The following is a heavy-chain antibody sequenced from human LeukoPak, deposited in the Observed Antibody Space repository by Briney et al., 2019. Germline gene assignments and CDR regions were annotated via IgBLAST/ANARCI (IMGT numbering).Heavy chain of an antibody. CDR2: INPNSGGT. Sequence: ASVKVSCKASGYTFTGYYMHWVRQTPGQGLEWMGWINPNSGGTNYAQKFQGRVTMTRDTSISTAYMELSRLRSDDTAVYYCASSIAVAGTGFDYWGQGTLVTVSS. CDR3: ASSIAVAGTGFDY. D-gene: IGHD6-19*01. CDR1: GYTFTGYY. V-gene: IGHV1-2*02. J-gene: IGHJ4*02.